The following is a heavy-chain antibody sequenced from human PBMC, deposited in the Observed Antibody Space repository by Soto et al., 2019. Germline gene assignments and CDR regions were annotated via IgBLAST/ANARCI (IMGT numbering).Heavy chain of an antibody. Sequence: QITLKESGPTLVQPTQTLTLTCTFSGIPLSTSGVGVGWIRQPPGKALEWLALIYWNDDKGYSPSLKTRLTITKDTSKNQVVLTMTNMDPVDTATYYCAHREAAGTGLKRFDPWGQGTLVTVSS. J-gene: IGHJ5*02. CDR1: GIPLSTSGVG. CDR3: AHREAAGTGLKRFDP. D-gene: IGHD6-13*01. CDR2: IYWNDDK. V-gene: IGHV2-5*01.